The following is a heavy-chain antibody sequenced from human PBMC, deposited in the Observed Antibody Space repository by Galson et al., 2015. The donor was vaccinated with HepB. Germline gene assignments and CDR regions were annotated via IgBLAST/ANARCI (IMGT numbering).Heavy chain of an antibody. Sequence: SLRLSCAASGLTFNSYAMSWVRQAPGKGLEWVSTVSTSGDSTYYADSVKGRFTISRDNSKNTLYLQMNSLRAEDTAVYYCATYGYILYYFDSWGQGTLVTVSS. CDR1: GLTFNSYA. V-gene: IGHV3-23*01. CDR2: VSTSGDST. CDR3: ATYGYILYYFDS. D-gene: IGHD5-18*01. J-gene: IGHJ4*02.